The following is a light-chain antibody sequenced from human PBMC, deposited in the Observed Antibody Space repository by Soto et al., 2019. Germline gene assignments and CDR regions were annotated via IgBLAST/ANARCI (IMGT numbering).Light chain of an antibody. V-gene: IGKV3-15*01. CDR3: QQYNNYFWA. J-gene: IGKJ1*01. CDR1: QSVSSN. Sequence: EIVMTQSPATLSVSPGERATLSCRASQSVSSNLAWYQQKPGQAPRLLIYGASTRATGIPARFSGSGSGTEFTLTISSLQPDDLGAYYCQQYNNYFWAFGQGTRVEIK. CDR2: GAS.